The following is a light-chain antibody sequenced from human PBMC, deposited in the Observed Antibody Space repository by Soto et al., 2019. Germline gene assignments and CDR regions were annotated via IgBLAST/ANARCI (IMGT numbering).Light chain of an antibody. CDR1: QSLSSY. CDR2: AAS. J-gene: IGKJ4*01. CDR3: QQTYSTPQT. Sequence: IPVTQSPSSLSASVGDRVTITCRASQSLSSYLNWYQQKPGKAPKLLIYAASSVQSGVPSRFSGSGSGTDFTLTINTLQPEDSATYYCQQTYSTPQTFGGGTKVEI. V-gene: IGKV1-39*01.